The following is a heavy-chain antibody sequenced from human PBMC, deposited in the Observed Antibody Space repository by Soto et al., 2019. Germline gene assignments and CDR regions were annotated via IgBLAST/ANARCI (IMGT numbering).Heavy chain of an antibody. V-gene: IGHV4-34*01. CDR1: GGSFSGYY. Sequence: SETLSLTCAVYGGSFSGYYWSWIRQPPGKGPEWIGEINHSGSTNYNPSLKSRVTISVDTSKNQFSLKLSSVTAADTAVYYCARDYGDFGAFDIWGQGTMVTVS. CDR2: INHSGST. CDR3: ARDYGDFGAFDI. J-gene: IGHJ3*02. D-gene: IGHD4-17*01.